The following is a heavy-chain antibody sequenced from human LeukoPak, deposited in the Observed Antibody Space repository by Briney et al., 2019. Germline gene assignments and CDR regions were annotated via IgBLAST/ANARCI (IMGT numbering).Heavy chain of an antibody. CDR1: GYTLTELS. CDR2: SDPEDGET. CDR3: APARFGELFPNFDY. D-gene: IGHD3-10*01. J-gene: IGHJ4*02. Sequence: ASVKVSCKVSGYTLTELSMHWVRQAPGKGLEWMGGSDPEDGETIYAQKFQGRVTMTEDTSTDTAYMELSSLRSEDTAVYYCAPARFGELFPNFDYWGQGTLVTVSS. V-gene: IGHV1-24*01.